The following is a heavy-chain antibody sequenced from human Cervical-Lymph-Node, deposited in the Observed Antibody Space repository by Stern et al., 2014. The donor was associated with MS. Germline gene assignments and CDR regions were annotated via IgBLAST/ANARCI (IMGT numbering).Heavy chain of an antibody. CDR1: GFTFSSYW. V-gene: IGHV3-74*02. J-gene: IGHJ4*02. CDR3: ARSDSGKYDY. Sequence: EVQLVESGGDLVQPGGSLRLSCAASGFTFSSYWMQWVRQAPGKGLVYVSRINGDGTNTNYADSVKGRFTISRDNARNTLYLQMNSLRAEDTAVYYCARSDSGKYDYWGQGTLVTVSS. CDR2: INGDGTNT. D-gene: IGHD3-10*01.